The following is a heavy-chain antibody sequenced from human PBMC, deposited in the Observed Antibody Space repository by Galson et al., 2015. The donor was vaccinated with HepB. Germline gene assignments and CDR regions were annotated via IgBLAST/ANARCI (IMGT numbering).Heavy chain of an antibody. CDR1: GFTFSSYA. Sequence: SLRLSCAASGFTFSSYAMHWVRQAPGKGLEWVGRIKSKTDGGTTDYAAPVKGRFTISRDDSKNTLYLQMNSLKTEDTAVYYCTTGGYDILTGDNAFDIWGQGTMVTVSS. J-gene: IGHJ3*02. D-gene: IGHD3-9*01. CDR2: IKSKTDGGTT. CDR3: TTGGYDILTGDNAFDI. V-gene: IGHV3-15*01.